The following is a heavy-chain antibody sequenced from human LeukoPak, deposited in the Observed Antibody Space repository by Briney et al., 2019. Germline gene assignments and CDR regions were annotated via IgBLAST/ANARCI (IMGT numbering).Heavy chain of an antibody. V-gene: IGHV1-2*02. Sequence: GASVKVSCKASGGTFSSYAISWVRQAPGQGLEWMGWINPNSGGTNYAQKFQGRVTMTRDTSIDTAYMELNILTSDDTAVYYCARGGITYYDFWSGYYTDYWGQGTLVTVSS. CDR3: ARGGITYYDFWSGYYTDY. CDR1: GGTFSSYA. CDR2: INPNSGGT. D-gene: IGHD3-3*01. J-gene: IGHJ4*02.